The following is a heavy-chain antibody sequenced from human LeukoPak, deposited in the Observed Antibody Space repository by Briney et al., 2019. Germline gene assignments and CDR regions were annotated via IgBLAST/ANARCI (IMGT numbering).Heavy chain of an antibody. CDR2: IIPIFGTA. D-gene: IGHD1-7*01. Sequence: ASVKVSCKASGGTFSSYAICWVRQAPGQGLEWMGGIIPIFGTANYAQKFQGRVTITTDESTSTAYMELRSLRSDDTAVYYCARESRTGTSLCFDYWGQGTLVTVSS. J-gene: IGHJ4*02. CDR1: GGTFSSYA. V-gene: IGHV1-69*05. CDR3: ARESRTGTSLCFDY.